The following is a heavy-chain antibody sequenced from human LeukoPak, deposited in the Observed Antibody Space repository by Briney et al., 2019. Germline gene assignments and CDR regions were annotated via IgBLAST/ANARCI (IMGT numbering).Heavy chain of an antibody. CDR1: GFTFSNYW. D-gene: IGHD1-7*01. Sequence: GGSLRLSCAASGFTFSNYWVHWVRQAPGKGLVRVSRINPDGSTINYADSVKGRFTISRDNAKNTLYLQMNSLRAEDTAVYYCATAGNYRFDYWGQGTLVTVSS. J-gene: IGHJ4*02. CDR3: ATAGNYRFDY. CDR2: INPDGSTI. V-gene: IGHV3-74*01.